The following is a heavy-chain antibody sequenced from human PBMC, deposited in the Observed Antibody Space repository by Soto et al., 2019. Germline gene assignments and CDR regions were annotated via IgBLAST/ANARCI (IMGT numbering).Heavy chain of an antibody. D-gene: IGHD6-13*01. V-gene: IGHV3-30-3*01. J-gene: IGHJ4*02. Sequence: PGGSLRLSCAASGFTFSNYALHWVRQAPGKGLEWVAVISDDGSNKYYADSVKGRFTISRDNSKNTLYLQMNSLRAEDTAGYYCARDRFASSGSYFDYWGQGTPVTVSS. CDR1: GFTFSNYA. CDR3: ARDRFASSGSYFDY. CDR2: ISDDGSNK.